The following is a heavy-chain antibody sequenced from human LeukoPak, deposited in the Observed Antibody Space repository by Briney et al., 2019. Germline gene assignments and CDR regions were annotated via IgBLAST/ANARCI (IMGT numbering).Heavy chain of an antibody. J-gene: IGHJ4*02. CDR3: VRLRWELLAPYFDH. D-gene: IGHD2-15*01. CDR2: IYHSGST. CDR1: SDSTNTYY. Sequence: SETLSLTCSVSSDSTNTYYWSWIRQSPGKGLEWIGHIYHSGSTDYNPSFKSRVTISIDMSKKEISLRLASVTVADTAMYYCVRLRWELLAPYFDHWGQGAFVIVSS. V-gene: IGHV4-59*01.